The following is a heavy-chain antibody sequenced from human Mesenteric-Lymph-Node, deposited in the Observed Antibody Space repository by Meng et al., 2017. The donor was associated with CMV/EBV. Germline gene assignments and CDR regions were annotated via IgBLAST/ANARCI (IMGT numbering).Heavy chain of an antibody. CDR2: IYPDGST. CDR1: GGYISSSNW. V-gene: IGHV4-4*02. D-gene: IGHD3-22*01. CDR3: ASRDYYDRQPFDP. Sequence: AVSGGYISSSNWWSWVRQPPGKGLEWIGEIYPDGSTNYNPSLKSRVTISLDKSKNQFSLKLTSMTAADTAFYYCASRDYYDRQPFDPWGQGTLVTVSS. J-gene: IGHJ5*02.